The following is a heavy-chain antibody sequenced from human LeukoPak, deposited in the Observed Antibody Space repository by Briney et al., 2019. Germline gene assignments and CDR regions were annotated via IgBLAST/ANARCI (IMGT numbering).Heavy chain of an antibody. CDR3: ARDSGTTGEVKFDP. J-gene: IGHJ5*02. CDR1: GGSIHSY. Sequence: SETLSLTCTVSGGSIHSYWSWIRQPAGKGLEWIGRISGSGTITYNPALQSRLTISIDTSKNQSSLKLMSVTAADTAVYYCARDSGTTGEVKFDPWGQGTLVTVSS. CDR2: ISGSGTI. D-gene: IGHD3-10*01. V-gene: IGHV4-4*07.